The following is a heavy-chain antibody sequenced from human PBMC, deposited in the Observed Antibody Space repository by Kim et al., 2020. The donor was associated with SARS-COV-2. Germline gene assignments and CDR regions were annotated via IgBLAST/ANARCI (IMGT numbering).Heavy chain of an antibody. D-gene: IGHD3-3*01. Sequence: SETLSLTCTVSGGSISSGGYYWSWIRQHPGKGLEWIGYSYYSGSTYYNPSLKSQVTISVDTSKNQFSLKLSSVPAADTAVYYCARALGVTIFGVSIINWFDPWGQGTLVTVSS. CDR1: GGSISSGGYY. CDR2: SYYSGST. CDR3: ARALGVTIFGVSIINWFDP. J-gene: IGHJ5*02. V-gene: IGHV4-31*01.